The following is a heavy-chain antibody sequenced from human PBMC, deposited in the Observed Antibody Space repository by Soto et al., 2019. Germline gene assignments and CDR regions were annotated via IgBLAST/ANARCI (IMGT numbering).Heavy chain of an antibody. D-gene: IGHD3-22*01. V-gene: IGHV1-3*01. CDR1: GYTFTSYA. Sequence: GASVNVSCKASGYTFTSYAMHWVRQAPGQRLEWMGWINAGNGNTKYSQKFQGRVTITRDTSASTAYMELSSLRSEDTAVYYCARGGIFDSSGYYYFSAFDIWGQGTMVTVSS. CDR2: INAGNGNT. J-gene: IGHJ3*02. CDR3: ARGGIFDSSGYYYFSAFDI.